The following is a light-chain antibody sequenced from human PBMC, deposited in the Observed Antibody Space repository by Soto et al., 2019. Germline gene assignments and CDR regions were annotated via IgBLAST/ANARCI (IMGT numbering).Light chain of an antibody. Sequence: IQLTQSPSSLSASMGDRVNITCRGSQGIINYLAWYQQKPGKAPKLLIYGASTLQGGVPSRVSGSGSGTDFTLTVSSLQTEELATYYCQQLFSYPPTSGPGTKVDIK. V-gene: IGKV1-9*01. J-gene: IGKJ3*01. CDR3: QQLFSYPPT. CDR2: GAS. CDR1: QGIINY.